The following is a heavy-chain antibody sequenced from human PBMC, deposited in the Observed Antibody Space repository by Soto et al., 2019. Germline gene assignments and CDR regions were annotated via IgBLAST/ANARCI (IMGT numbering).Heavy chain of an antibody. J-gene: IGHJ6*02. V-gene: IGHV4-30-4*01. CDR2: IYYSGST. Sequence: QVQLQESGPGLVKPSQTLSLTCTVSGGSISSGDYYWSWIRQPPGKGLEWIGYIYYSGSTYYNPSLKSRVTISVDTSKNQFSLKLSSVTAADTAVYYCARSVQPVPDEYYYYYYGMDVWGQGTTVTVSS. CDR3: ARSVQPVPDEYYYYYYGMDV. D-gene: IGHD1-1*01. CDR1: GGSISSGDYY.